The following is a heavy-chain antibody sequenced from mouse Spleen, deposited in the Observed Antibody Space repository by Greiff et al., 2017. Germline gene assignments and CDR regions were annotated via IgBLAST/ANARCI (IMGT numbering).Heavy chain of an antibody. J-gene: IGHJ2*01. CDR1: GFTFSSYA. CDR2: ISSGGGNT. D-gene: IGHD1-1*01. CDR3: ARGGYGSSLFDY. Sequence: EVMLVESGGGLVKLGGSLKLSCAASGFTFSSYAMSWVRQTPEKRLEWVATISSGGGNTYYPDSVKGRFTISRDNAKNTLYLQMSSLKSEDTAMYYCARGGYGSSLFDYWGQGTTLTVSS. V-gene: IGHV5-9*01.